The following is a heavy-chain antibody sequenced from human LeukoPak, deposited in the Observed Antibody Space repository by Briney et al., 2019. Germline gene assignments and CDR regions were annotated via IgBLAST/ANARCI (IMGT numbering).Heavy chain of an antibody. J-gene: IGHJ6*03. D-gene: IGHD2-15*01. CDR1: GGSISSYY. V-gene: IGHV4-59*08. CDR3: ARQSGYCSGGSCYAYYMDV. Sequence: SETLSLTCTVSGGSISSYYWIWIRQPPGKGLEWIGYIYYSGSTNYNPSLKSRVTISVDTSKNQFSLKLSSVTAADTAVYYCARQSGYCSGGSCYAYYMDVWGKGTTVTVSS. CDR2: IYYSGST.